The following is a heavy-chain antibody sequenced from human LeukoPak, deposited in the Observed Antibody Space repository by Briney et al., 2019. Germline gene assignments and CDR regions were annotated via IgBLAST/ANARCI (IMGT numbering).Heavy chain of an antibody. CDR1: GFTFGKYW. D-gene: IGHD3-3*01. CDR2: IKLDGSEK. Sequence: GGSLRLSCVASGFTFGKYWMSWVRQAPGKGLEWEANIKLDGSEKNYVDSVKGRFTISRDNTKNSLYLQMNSLRVEDTAVFYCARDQYDTWSRRGNFDSWGQGTLVIVSS. J-gene: IGHJ4*02. V-gene: IGHV3-7*03. CDR3: ARDQYDTWSRRGNFDS.